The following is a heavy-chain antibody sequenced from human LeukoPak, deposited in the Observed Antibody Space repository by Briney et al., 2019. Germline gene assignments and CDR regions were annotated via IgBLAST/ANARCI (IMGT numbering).Heavy chain of an antibody. CDR2: IKQDGGER. CDR1: GFTFNTFW. CDR3: ARDRQQLVY. J-gene: IGHJ4*02. Sequence: GGSLRLSCAASGFTFNTFWMSWVRQAPGKGPEWVANIKQDGGERHYVDSVKGRFTISRDNAKNSLYLQMNSLRAEDTAVYYCARDRQQLVYWGQGTLVTVSS. V-gene: IGHV3-7*05. D-gene: IGHD6-13*01.